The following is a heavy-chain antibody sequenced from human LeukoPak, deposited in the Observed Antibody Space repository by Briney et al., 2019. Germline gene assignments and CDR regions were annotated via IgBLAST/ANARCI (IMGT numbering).Heavy chain of an antibody. CDR3: ARPECSGGSCYALS. J-gene: IGHJ4*02. CDR1: GFTFSSYS. Sequence: PGGSLRLSCAASGFTFSSYSMNWVHQAPGKGLEWVSYISSSSSTIYYADSVKGRFTISRDNAKNSLYLQMNSLRAEDTAVYYCARPECSGGSCYALSWGQGTRVTVSS. CDR2: ISSSSSTI. D-gene: IGHD2-15*01. V-gene: IGHV3-48*01.